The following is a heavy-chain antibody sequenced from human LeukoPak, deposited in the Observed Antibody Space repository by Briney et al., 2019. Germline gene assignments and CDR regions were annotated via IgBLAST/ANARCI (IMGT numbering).Heavy chain of an antibody. J-gene: IGHJ4*02. Sequence: PSETLSLTCTVSGGSISSYYWSWIRQPPGKGLEWIGYTYYNGSTNYNPSLKSRVTISVDTSKNQFSLKLSSVTAADTAVYYCARGGSYYEPFDYWGQGTLVTVSS. D-gene: IGHD1-26*01. V-gene: IGHV4-59*01. CDR2: TYYNGST. CDR1: GGSISSYY. CDR3: ARGGSYYEPFDY.